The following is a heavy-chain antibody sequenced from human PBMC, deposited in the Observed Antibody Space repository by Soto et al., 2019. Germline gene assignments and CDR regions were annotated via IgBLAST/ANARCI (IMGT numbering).Heavy chain of an antibody. J-gene: IGHJ4*02. CDR2: ITGSGTTI. CDR3: AAGYSGGSYGIAY. D-gene: IGHD6-19*01. V-gene: IGHV3-48*02. Sequence: EVQLVESGGDLVQPGGSLRLSCAASGLTFTSYSMNWVRQAPGKGLEWISDITGSGTTIYYADSVKGRFTISRDNAKSALSLQMNSLRDEDTAVYYCAAGYSGGSYGIAYWGQGTQVTVSS. CDR1: GLTFTSYS.